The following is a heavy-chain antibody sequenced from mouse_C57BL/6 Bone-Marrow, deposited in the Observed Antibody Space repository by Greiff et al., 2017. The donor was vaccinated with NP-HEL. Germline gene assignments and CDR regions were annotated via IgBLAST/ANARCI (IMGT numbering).Heavy chain of an antibody. J-gene: IGHJ1*03. V-gene: IGHV3-6*01. CDR1: GYSITSGYY. D-gene: IGHD2-4*01. CDR2: ISYDGSN. Sequence: LQESGPGLVKPSQSLSLTCSVTGYSITSGYYWNWIRQFPGNKLEWMGYISYDGSNNYNPSLKNRISITRDTSKNQFFLKLNSVTTEDTATYYCARRGDYPWYFDVWGTGTTVTVSS. CDR3: ARRGDYPWYFDV.